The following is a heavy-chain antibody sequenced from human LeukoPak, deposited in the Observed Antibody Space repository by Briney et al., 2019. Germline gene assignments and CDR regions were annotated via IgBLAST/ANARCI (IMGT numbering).Heavy chain of an antibody. V-gene: IGHV3-21*01. CDR1: GFTFSRYT. D-gene: IGHD3-10*01. J-gene: IGHJ4*02. Sequence: GGSLRLSCAASGFTFSRYTMNWVRQAPGKGLEWVSSISSGSSYIYYADSLKGRFTNSRDNAKNSLYLQMNSLRAEDTAVYYCARGGITMVRGVNNWGRGTLVTVSS. CDR3: ARGGITMVRGVNN. CDR2: ISSGSSYI.